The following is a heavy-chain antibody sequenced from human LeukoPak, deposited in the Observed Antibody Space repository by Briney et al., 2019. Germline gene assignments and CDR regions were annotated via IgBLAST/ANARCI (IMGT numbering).Heavy chain of an antibody. Sequence: GGSLRLSCAASGFTFSSYAMSWVRQAPGKGLEWVSAISGSGGSTYYADSVKGRFTISRDNPKNTLYMQMNSLRAEDTAVYYCAKVGTTVTTYYYYYMDVWGKGTTVTVSS. CDR1: GFTFSSYA. D-gene: IGHD4-11*01. CDR3: AKVGTTVTTYYYYYMDV. V-gene: IGHV3-23*01. J-gene: IGHJ6*03. CDR2: ISGSGGST.